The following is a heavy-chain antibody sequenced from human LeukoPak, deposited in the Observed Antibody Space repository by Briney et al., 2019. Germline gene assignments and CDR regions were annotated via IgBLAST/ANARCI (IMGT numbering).Heavy chain of an antibody. Sequence: GESLKISCKGSGYSFTSYWIGWVRQMPGKGLEWMGIIYPGDSDTRYSPSFQGQVTISADKSISTAYLQWSSQKASDTAIYYCARSPQFYGSGKGMDVWGQGTTVTVSS. D-gene: IGHD3-10*01. J-gene: IGHJ6*02. CDR1: GYSFTSYW. V-gene: IGHV5-51*01. CDR3: ARSPQFYGSGKGMDV. CDR2: IYPGDSDT.